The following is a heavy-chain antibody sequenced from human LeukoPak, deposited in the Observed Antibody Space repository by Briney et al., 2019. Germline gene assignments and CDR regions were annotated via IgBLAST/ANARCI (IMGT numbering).Heavy chain of an antibody. J-gene: IGHJ4*02. CDR1: GYTFISYG. CDR2: ISAYNGNT. V-gene: IGHV1-18*01. CDR3: ARSSSRITIFGVVIISEDY. Sequence: ASVKVSCKASGYTFISYGISWVRQAPGQGLEWMGWISAYNGNTNYAQKLQGRVTMTTDTSTSTAYMELRSLRSDDTAVYYCARSSSRITIFGVVIISEDYWGQGTLVTVSS. D-gene: IGHD3-3*01.